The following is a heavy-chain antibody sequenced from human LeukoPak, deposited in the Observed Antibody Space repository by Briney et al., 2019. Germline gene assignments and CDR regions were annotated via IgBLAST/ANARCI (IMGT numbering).Heavy chain of an antibody. CDR2: INHSGST. V-gene: IGHV4-34*01. CDR1: GGSFSGYY. CDR3: ARGISSSSWYLSYYYYGMDV. J-gene: IGHJ6*02. D-gene: IGHD6-13*01. Sequence: SPSETLSLTCAVYGGSFSGYYWSWIRQPPGKGLEWIGEINHSGSTNYNPSLKSRVTISVDTSKNQFSLELSSVTAADTAVYYCARGISSSSWYLSYYYYGMDVWGQGTTVTVSS.